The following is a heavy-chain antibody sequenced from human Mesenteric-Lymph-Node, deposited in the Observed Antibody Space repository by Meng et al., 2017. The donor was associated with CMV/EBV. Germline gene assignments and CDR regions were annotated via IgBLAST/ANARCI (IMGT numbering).Heavy chain of an antibody. CDR1: GFTFSSYS. V-gene: IGHV3-30*03. Sequence: GGSLRLSCAASGFTFSSYSVNWVRQAPGKGLEWVAVISYDGSNKYYADSVKGRFTISRDNSKNTLYLQMNSLRAEDTAVYYCASLWFGDYWGQGTLVTVSS. CDR2: ISYDGSNK. D-gene: IGHD3-10*01. CDR3: ASLWFGDY. J-gene: IGHJ4*02.